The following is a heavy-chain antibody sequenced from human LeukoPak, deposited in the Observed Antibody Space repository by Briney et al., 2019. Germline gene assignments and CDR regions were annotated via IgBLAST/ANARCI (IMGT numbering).Heavy chain of an antibody. CDR2: ISSSGSTI. CDR1: GFTFSSYE. CDR3: AKCPLYGGFLANWFDP. D-gene: IGHD2-2*01. V-gene: IGHV3-48*03. Sequence: GGSLRLSCAASGFTFSSYEMNWVRQAPGKGLEWVSYISSSGSTIYYADSVKGRFTISRDNAKNSLYLQMNSLRAEDTAVYFCAKCPLYGGFLANWFDPWGQGTLVTVSS. J-gene: IGHJ5*02.